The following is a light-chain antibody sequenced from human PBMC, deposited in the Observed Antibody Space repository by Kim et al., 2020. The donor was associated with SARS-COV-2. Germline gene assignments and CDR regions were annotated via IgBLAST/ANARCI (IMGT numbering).Light chain of an antibody. J-gene: IGKJ1*01. CDR1: QSISDW. CDR2: KAS. Sequence: DIQMTQSPSTLSASVGDRVTITCRASQSISDWLAWYQQKPGKAPKLLIYKASTLESDVPSRFSGSGSGTEFTLTINSLQPDDFATYYRQQYNSYSTFGQGTKVDIK. V-gene: IGKV1-5*03. CDR3: QQYNSYST.